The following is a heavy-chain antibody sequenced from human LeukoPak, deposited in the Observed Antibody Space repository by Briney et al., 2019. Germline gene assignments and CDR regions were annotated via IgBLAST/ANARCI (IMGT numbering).Heavy chain of an antibody. CDR3: ARCMVLSQGWCNWFDP. V-gene: IGHV3-23*01. D-gene: IGHD6-13*01. Sequence: GGSLRLSCAASGFDLTTYAMTWVRRAPAKGLEWASSIRIGGGGTYYADSVKGRFTISRDNSENTLHLQMNNLRVEDTARYFCARCMVLSQGWCNWFDPWGQGTLVTVSS. CDR1: GFDLTTYA. CDR2: IRIGGGGT. J-gene: IGHJ5*02.